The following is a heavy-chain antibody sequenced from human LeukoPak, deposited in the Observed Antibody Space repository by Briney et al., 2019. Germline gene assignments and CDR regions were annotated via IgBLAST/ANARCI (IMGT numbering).Heavy chain of an antibody. Sequence: GGSLRLSCAASGFTFSSYSMSWVRQAPGKGLEWVANIKQDGSEKYYVDSVKGRFTISRDNAKNSLYLQMNSLRAEDTAVYYCARDRVVVVPAARYGMDVWGQGTTVTVSS. J-gene: IGHJ6*02. D-gene: IGHD2-2*01. CDR1: GFTFSSYS. V-gene: IGHV3-7*04. CDR2: IKQDGSEK. CDR3: ARDRVVVVPAARYGMDV.